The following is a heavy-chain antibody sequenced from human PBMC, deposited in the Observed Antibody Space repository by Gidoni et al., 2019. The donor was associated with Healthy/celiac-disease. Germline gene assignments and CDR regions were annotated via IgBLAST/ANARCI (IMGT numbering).Heavy chain of an antibody. CDR3: ARPTTVVTPPCY. CDR2: IRSKAYGGTT. J-gene: IGHJ4*02. Sequence: EVQLVESGGGLVQPGRSLRLSCTASGFTFGDYAMSWFRQAPGKGLEWVGFIRSKAYGGTTEYAASVKGRFTISRDDSKSIAYLQMNSLKTEDTAVYYCARPTTVVTPPCYWGQGTLVTVSS. CDR1: GFTFGDYA. V-gene: IGHV3-49*03. D-gene: IGHD4-17*01.